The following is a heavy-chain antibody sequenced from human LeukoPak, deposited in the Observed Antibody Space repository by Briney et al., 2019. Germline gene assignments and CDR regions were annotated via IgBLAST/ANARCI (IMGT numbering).Heavy chain of an antibody. J-gene: IGHJ4*02. CDR3: ARLTGTSSPGVDY. CDR1: GFTFSDYY. CDR2: ISSSGSTI. Sequence: PGGSLRLSCAASGFTFSDYYMSWIRQAPGKGLEWVSYISSSGSTIYYADSVKGRSTISRDNAKNTVFLQMNSLTAEDTAVYFCARLTGTSSPGVDYWGQGTLVTVSS. D-gene: IGHD1-14*01. V-gene: IGHV3-11*04.